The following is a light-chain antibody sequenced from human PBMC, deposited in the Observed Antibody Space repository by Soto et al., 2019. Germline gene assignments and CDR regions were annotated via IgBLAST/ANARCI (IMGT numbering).Light chain of an antibody. Sequence: LTQPASVSGSPGQSITISCTGTSSDVGGYNYVSWYQQHPGKAPKLMIYEVSNRPSGVSNRFSGSKSGNTASLTISGLQAEDEADYYCSSYTSSSTLGVFGTGTQLTVL. J-gene: IGLJ1*01. CDR1: SSDVGGYNY. CDR3: SSYTSSSTLGV. V-gene: IGLV2-14*01. CDR2: EVS.